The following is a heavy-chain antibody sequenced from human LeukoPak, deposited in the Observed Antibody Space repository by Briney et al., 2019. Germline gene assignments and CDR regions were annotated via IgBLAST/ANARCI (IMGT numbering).Heavy chain of an antibody. CDR2: ISYDGSNK. J-gene: IGHJ4*02. Sequence: AGGSLRLSCAAPGFTFSSYAMHWVRQAPGKGLEWVAVISYDGSNKYYADSVKGRFTISRDNSKNTLSLQMNSLRAEDTAVYYCAKEDSGSYYSFDYWGQGTLVTVSS. V-gene: IGHV3-30-3*01. D-gene: IGHD1-26*01. CDR1: GFTFSSYA. CDR3: AKEDSGSYYSFDY.